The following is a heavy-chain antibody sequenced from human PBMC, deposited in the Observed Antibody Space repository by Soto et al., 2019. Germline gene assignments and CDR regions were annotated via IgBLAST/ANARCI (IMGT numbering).Heavy chain of an antibody. D-gene: IGHD3-10*01. V-gene: IGHV1-2*02. J-gene: IGHJ3*02. CDR1: GYSFTERY. CDR2: VNPNTGGT. CDR3: ATLDSGSYYGNALDI. Sequence: ASVKVSCKASGYSFTERYIHWVRQAPGQGLEWMGWVNPNTGGTNYAQRFHGRVTMTRDTSITTAYMELSSLRSDDTALFYCATLDSGSYYGNALDIWGQGTMVTVSS.